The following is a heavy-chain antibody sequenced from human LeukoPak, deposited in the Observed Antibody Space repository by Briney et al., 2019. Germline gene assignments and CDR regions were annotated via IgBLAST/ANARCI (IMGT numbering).Heavy chain of an antibody. D-gene: IGHD1-26*01. J-gene: IGHJ4*02. CDR3: AKDCSGSGSFYDY. Sequence: GGSLRLSCALSGFTFSTYAMNWVRQAPGKGLEWVSCISVSGGTTSYAASVTGRFTISRDNSKNTRDLQMNSLRAEDTAIYYWAKDCSGSGSFYDYWGQGSLVSVSS. CDR1: GFTFSTYA. CDR2: ISVSGGTT. V-gene: IGHV3-23*01.